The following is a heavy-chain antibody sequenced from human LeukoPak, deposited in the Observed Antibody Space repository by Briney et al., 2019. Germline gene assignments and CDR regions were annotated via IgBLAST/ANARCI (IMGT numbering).Heavy chain of an antibody. D-gene: IGHD6-19*01. Sequence: SETLSLTCTVSGGSISSYYWSWLRQPPGKGLEWIGYIYYSGSTNYNPSLKSRVTISVDTSKNQFSLKLSSVTAADTAVYYCARVTYSSGSGSFDPWGQGTLVTVSS. CDR2: IYYSGST. CDR3: ARVTYSSGSGSFDP. V-gene: IGHV4-59*01. J-gene: IGHJ5*02. CDR1: GGSISSYY.